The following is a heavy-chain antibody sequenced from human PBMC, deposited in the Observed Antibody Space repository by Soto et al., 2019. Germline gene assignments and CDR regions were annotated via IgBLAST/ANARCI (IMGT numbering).Heavy chain of an antibody. CDR3: ARTATSTTVSMDV. Sequence: PGESLTISCKGSGYNFTSYWIGWVRQMPGKGLEWMGIIYPGDSDTRYSPSFKGQVTISADKSIGTAYLQWNSLKASDTAMYYCARTATSTTVSMDVWGQGTTVTVSS. CDR2: IYPGDSDT. V-gene: IGHV5-51*01. D-gene: IGHD4-17*01. J-gene: IGHJ6*02. CDR1: GYNFTSYW.